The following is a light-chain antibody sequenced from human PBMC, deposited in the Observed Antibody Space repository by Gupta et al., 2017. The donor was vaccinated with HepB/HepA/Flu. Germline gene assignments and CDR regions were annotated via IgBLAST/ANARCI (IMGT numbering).Light chain of an antibody. CDR3: QQYYSYPWT. V-gene: IGKV1-8*01. CDR2: SAT. J-gene: IGKJ1*01. CDR1: QALSGF. Sequence: AIRMTQSPSSLSASIGDRVTITCRASQALSGFLAWYQQKPGKAPNLLIHSATILQRGVPSRFSGSGFGSDFTLTISGLQSEDFATYFCQQYYSYPWTFGQGTQVE.